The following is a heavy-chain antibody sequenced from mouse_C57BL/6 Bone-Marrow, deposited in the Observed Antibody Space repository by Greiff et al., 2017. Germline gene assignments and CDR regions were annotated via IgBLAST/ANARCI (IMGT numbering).Heavy chain of an antibody. J-gene: IGHJ4*01. Sequence: EVQLQQSVAELVRPGASVKLSCTASGFNIKNTYMHWVKQRPEQGLEWIGRIDPANGNTKYAPKFQGKAPITADPSSHTAYLPLSSLASEDTASYYCARGIYFYAMDYWGQGTSVTVSS. CDR3: ARGIYFYAMDY. CDR1: GFNIKNTY. CDR2: IDPANGNT. V-gene: IGHV14-3*01. D-gene: IGHD2-1*01.